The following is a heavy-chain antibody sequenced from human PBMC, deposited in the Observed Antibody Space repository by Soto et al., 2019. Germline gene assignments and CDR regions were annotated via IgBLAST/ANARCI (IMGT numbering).Heavy chain of an antibody. CDR2: IWYDGSNK. V-gene: IGHV3-33*08. CDR1: GFTFRSYS. D-gene: IGHD3-16*01. Sequence: GGSLRLSCAASGFTFRSYSMHWVRQAPGKGLEWVAVIWYDGSNKYYADSVKGRFTISRDNSKNTLYLQMNSLRAEDTAVYYCARDLWGGPDYYYYYGMDVWGQGTTVTVSS. J-gene: IGHJ6*02. CDR3: ARDLWGGPDYYYYYGMDV.